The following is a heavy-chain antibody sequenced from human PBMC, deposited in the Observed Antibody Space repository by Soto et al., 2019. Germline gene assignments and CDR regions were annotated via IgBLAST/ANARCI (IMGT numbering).Heavy chain of an antibody. CDR3: ARLIGYCSGGSCYAGNWFDP. J-gene: IGHJ5*02. CDR2: IYPGDSDT. V-gene: IGHV5-51*01. D-gene: IGHD2-15*01. Sequence: PGESLKISCKGSGYSFTSYWIGWVRQMPGKGLEWMGIIYPGDSDTRYSPSFQGQVTISADKSISTAYLQWSSLKASDTAMYYCARLIGYCSGGSCYAGNWFDPWGQGTLVTVSS. CDR1: GYSFTSYW.